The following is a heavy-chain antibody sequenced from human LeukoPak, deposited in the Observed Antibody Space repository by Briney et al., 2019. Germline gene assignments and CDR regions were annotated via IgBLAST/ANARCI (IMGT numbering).Heavy chain of an antibody. CDR2: ISYDGSNK. J-gene: IGHJ5*02. CDR3: ARDFGGATLSPWFDP. Sequence: PGGSLRLSCAASGFTFSSYSMNWVRQAPGKGLEWVAVISYDGSNKYYADSVKGRFTISRDNSKNTLYLQMNSLRAEDTAVYYCARDFGGATLSPWFDPWGQGTLVTVSS. D-gene: IGHD3-16*01. V-gene: IGHV3-30*03. CDR1: GFTFSSYS.